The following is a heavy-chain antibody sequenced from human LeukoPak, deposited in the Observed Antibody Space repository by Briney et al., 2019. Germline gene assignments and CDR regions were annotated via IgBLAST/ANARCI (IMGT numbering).Heavy chain of an antibody. Sequence: GGSLRLSYAASGFTFSSYEMNWVRQAPGKGLEWVSYISSSGSTIYYADSEKGRFTISRDNAKNSLYLQMNSLRAEDTAVYYCARGGITMVRGVPYYYYGMDVWGQGTTVTVSS. D-gene: IGHD3-10*01. V-gene: IGHV3-48*03. CDR1: GFTFSSYE. CDR2: ISSSGSTI. J-gene: IGHJ6*02. CDR3: ARGGITMVRGVPYYYYGMDV.